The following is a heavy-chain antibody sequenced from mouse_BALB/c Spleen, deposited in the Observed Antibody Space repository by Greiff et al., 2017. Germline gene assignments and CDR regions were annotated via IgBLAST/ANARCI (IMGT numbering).Heavy chain of an antibody. J-gene: IGHJ2*01. Sequence: EVQRVESGGGLVKPGGSLKLSCAASGFTFSSYAMSWVRQTPEKRLEWVASISSGGSTYYPDSVKGRFTISRDNARNNLYLQMSSLKSEDTAMYYCAREGTTATPFDYWGQGTTLTVSS. CDR2: ISSGGST. V-gene: IGHV5-6-5*01. CDR3: AREGTTATPFDY. CDR1: GFTFSSYA. D-gene: IGHD1-2*01.